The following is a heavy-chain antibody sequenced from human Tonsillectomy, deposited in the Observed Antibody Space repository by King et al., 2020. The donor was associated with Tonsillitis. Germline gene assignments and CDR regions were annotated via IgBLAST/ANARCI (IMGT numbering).Heavy chain of an antibody. CDR1: GYTFTGHY. D-gene: IGHD6-13*01. J-gene: IGHJ6*02. CDR3: ARDKAAGPAQKLGGMDV. Sequence: QLVQSGAEVKKPGASVRVSCKASGYTFTGHYMHWVRQAPGQGLEWMGRFNPNNGGPNYAPKFQGRVTMTRDTSISTAYMELSRLRSADTAVYYCARDKAAGPAQKLGGMDVWGQGTTVTVSS. CDR2: FNPNNGGP. V-gene: IGHV1-2*06.